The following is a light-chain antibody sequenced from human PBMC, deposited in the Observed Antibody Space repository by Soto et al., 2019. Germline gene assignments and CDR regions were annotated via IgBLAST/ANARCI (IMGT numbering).Light chain of an antibody. CDR1: QDISNY. Sequence: DIQMTQSPSSLSASVGDRVTITCQASQDISNYLNWYQQKPGKAPKLLIYDASNLETGVTSRFSGSGSGTDFTFTISSLQPEDIATYYCQHRGAFGPGTKVDIK. J-gene: IGKJ3*01. V-gene: IGKV1-33*01. CDR2: DAS. CDR3: QHRGA.